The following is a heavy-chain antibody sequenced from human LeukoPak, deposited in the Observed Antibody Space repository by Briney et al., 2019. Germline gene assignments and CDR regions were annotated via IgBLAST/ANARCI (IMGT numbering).Heavy chain of an antibody. Sequence: SETLSLTCAVYGGSFSGYYWSWIRQPPGKGLEWIGEINHSGSTNYNPSLKSRVTISVDTSKNQFSLKLSSVTAADTAVYYCAREWLNWGQGTLVTVSS. V-gene: IGHV4-34*01. CDR1: GGSFSGYY. CDR3: AREWLN. J-gene: IGHJ4*02. CDR2: INHSGST. D-gene: IGHD5-24*01.